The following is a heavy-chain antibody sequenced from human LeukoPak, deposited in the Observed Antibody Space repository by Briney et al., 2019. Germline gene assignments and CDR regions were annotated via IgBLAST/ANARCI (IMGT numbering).Heavy chain of an antibody. J-gene: IGHJ4*02. CDR2: IYYSGST. CDR1: GXSISSGDDY. Sequence: PSQTLSLTWTVSGXSISSGDDYWSWIRQPPGKGLEWIGYIYYSGSTYYNLSLKSRVTMSVDSSKNQFSLKLRSVTAADTAVYYCARSSAEPPYYFDYWGQGTLVTVSS. D-gene: IGHD2-2*01. V-gene: IGHV4-30-4*01. CDR3: ARSSAEPPYYFDY.